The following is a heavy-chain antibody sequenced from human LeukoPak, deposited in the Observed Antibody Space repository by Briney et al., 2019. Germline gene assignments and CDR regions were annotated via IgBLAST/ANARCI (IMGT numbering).Heavy chain of an antibody. J-gene: IGHJ3*02. CDR3: ARICSGGSCYNDAFDI. Sequence: GGSLRLSCAASGFTFSSYSMNWVRQAPGKGLEWVSSISSSSSYIYYADSVKGRFTISRDNAKNSLYLQMNSLRAEDTAVYYCARICSGGSCYNDAFDIWGQGTMVTVSS. CDR2: ISSSSSYI. CDR1: GFTFSSYS. D-gene: IGHD2-15*01. V-gene: IGHV3-21*01.